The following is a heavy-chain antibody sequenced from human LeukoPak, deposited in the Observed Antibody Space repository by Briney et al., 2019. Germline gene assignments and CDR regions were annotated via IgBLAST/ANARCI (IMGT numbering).Heavy chain of an antibody. CDR3: ARGGEDSPLWFELKQYYFDC. V-gene: IGHV3-53*01. CDR2: IYSGGTT. Sequence: GGSLRLSCAASGFIVSSNYMSWVRQPPGKGLEWVSVIYSGGTTYYADSVKGRFTISRDDSKNTVFLQMNSLRAEDTAVYYCARGGEDSPLWFELKQYYFDCWGQGALVTVSS. J-gene: IGHJ4*02. D-gene: IGHD3-10*01. CDR1: GFIVSSNY.